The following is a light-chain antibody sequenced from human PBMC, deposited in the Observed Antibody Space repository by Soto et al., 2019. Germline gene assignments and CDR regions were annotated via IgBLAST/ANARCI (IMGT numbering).Light chain of an antibody. CDR2: AVS. J-gene: IGLJ2*01. CDR3: SSYTGTYDVV. CDR1: SNDVGGYNY. Sequence: QSALTQPASVTGSPGQSITISCTGSSNDVGGYNYVSWYQQHPGKAPKLIIYAVSNRPSGVSSRFSGSKSGNTASLTISALQGDDEADYYCSSYTGTYDVVFGGGTKVTVL. V-gene: IGLV2-14*01.